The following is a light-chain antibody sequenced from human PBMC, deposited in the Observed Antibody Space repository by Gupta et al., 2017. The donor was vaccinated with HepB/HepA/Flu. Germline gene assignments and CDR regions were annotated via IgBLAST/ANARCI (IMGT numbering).Light chain of an antibody. Sequence: QSVLTQPPSASGPRGRRVPISCSGSSSNIGSNTVNWYQHLPAPAPNLLMYSNNHRPSGVPARFSGSKSGTSASLAIIGLQAEDEADYYCAAWEDSLDGHVFGTGTKVTVL. V-gene: IGLV1-44*01. CDR2: SNN. CDR3: AAWEDSLDGHV. J-gene: IGLJ1*01. CDR1: SSNIGSNT.